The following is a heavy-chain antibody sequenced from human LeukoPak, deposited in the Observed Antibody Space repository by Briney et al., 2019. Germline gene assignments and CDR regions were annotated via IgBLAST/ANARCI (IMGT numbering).Heavy chain of an antibody. CDR1: GFSVSNNY. D-gene: IGHD3-22*01. CDR2: IYSGGST. J-gene: IGHJ4*02. V-gene: IGHV3-53*05. Sequence: PGGSLRLSCAASGFSVSNNYMIWVRQAPGKGLEWVSIIYSGGSTYYADSVKGRFTISRDNSKNTLHLQMNSLRAEDTAVYYCAKGDDSSGPDYWGQGTLVTVSS. CDR3: AKGDDSSGPDY.